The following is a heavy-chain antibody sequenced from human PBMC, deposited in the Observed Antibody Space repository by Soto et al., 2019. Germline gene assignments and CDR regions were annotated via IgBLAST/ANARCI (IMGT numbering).Heavy chain of an antibody. CDR2: ISSVLSTT. CDR3: ARGHSGSYPMEAYSYGMEV. V-gene: IGHV3-48*02. D-gene: IGHD1-26*01. CDR1: VFTFSTYS. Sequence: PVGSLRLSCASSVFTFSTYSMNCVRHSPGKGLQWVSYISSVLSTTYYADSVKGRFTISRDNAKNSLYLQMDSLRDEDTAVYYCARGHSGSYPMEAYSYGMEVWGQATSDSLSS. J-gene: IGHJ6*01.